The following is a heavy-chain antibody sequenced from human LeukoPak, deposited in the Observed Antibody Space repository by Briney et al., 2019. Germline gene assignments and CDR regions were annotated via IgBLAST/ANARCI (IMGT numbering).Heavy chain of an antibody. J-gene: IGHJ4*02. D-gene: IGHD6-19*01. V-gene: IGHV3-23*01. CDR2: ITGGGSGI. CDR3: ARSGSGWFDY. CDR1: GFTFSNYA. Sequence: GGSLRLSCAASGFTFSNYAMSWVRQAPGKGLEWVSAITGGGSGIYYADSMKSRFTISRDNSKNMLYLQINSLRVEDTAMYYCARSGSGWFDYWGQGTLVTVSS.